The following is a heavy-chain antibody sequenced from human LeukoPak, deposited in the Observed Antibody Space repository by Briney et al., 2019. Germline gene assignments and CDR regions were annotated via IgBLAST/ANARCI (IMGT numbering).Heavy chain of an antibody. J-gene: IGHJ3*02. CDR2: IYPDYSET. D-gene: IGHD2-8*02. CDR1: GYSFTKYW. Sequence: GESLKISCKGFGYSFTKYWIGWVRQMPGKGLEWMGIIYPDYSETTYSPSFQGQVTMSVDKSINTAYLQWNSLRASGTAMYYCARHTDGNDSDAFDIWGQGTMVAVSS. V-gene: IGHV5-51*01. CDR3: ARHTDGNDSDAFDI.